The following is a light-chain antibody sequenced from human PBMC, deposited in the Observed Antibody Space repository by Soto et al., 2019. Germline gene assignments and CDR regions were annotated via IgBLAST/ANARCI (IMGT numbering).Light chain of an antibody. Sequence: DIQMTQSPSSLSASIGDRVTITCRASESISSWLAWYQQKPGKAPKLLIFKASSLEGGVPSRFSGSGSGTEFTLTISSLQPDDLATYSCQQYTTYPLPFGGGTKVEIK. V-gene: IGKV1-5*03. CDR3: QQYTTYPLP. J-gene: IGKJ4*01. CDR2: KAS. CDR1: ESISSW.